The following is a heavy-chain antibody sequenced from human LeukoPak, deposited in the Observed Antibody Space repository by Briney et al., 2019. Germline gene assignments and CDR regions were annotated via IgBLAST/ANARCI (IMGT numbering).Heavy chain of an antibody. CDR3: ARELEDYYGSGSTPSRYYYGMDV. CDR2: IIPIFGTA. J-gene: IGHJ6*04. V-gene: IGHV1-69*13. Sequence: RASVKVSCKASGGTFSSYAISWVRQAPGQGLEWMGGIIPIFGTANYAQKLQGRVTITADESTSTAYMELSSLRSEDTAVYYCARELEDYYGSGSTPSRYYYGMDVWGKGTTVTVSS. CDR1: GGTFSSYA. D-gene: IGHD3-10*01.